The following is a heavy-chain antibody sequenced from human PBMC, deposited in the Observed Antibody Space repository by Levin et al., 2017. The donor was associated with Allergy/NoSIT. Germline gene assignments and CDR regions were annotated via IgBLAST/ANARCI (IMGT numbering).Heavy chain of an antibody. CDR3: AREAHYDFWSGLGAFDI. Sequence: EASVKVSCKASGYTFTSYAMHWVRQAPGQRLEWMGWINAGNGNTKYSQKFQGRVTITRDTSASTAYMELSSLRSEDTAVYYCAREAHYDFWSGLGAFDIWGQGTMVTVSS. V-gene: IGHV1-3*01. D-gene: IGHD3-3*01. CDR2: INAGNGNT. CDR1: GYTFTSYA. J-gene: IGHJ3*02.